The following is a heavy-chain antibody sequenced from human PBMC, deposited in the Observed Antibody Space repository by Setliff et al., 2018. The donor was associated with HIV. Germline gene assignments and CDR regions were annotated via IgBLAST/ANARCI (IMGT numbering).Heavy chain of an antibody. D-gene: IGHD3-10*01. CDR3: ANSLLRGSRYAFDI. J-gene: IGHJ3*02. Sequence: PSETLSLTCTVSGGSISSGGLYWNWIRQYPGKGLEWIGYIYYSGSTNYNPSLKSRVTISVDTSRNQFSLKLSSVTAADTAVYYCANSLLRGSRYAFDIWGQGTMVTVSS. CDR2: IYYSGST. V-gene: IGHV4-61*08. CDR1: GGSISSGGLY.